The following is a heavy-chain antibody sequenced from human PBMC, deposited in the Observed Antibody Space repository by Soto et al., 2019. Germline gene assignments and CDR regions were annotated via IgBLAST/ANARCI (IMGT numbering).Heavy chain of an antibody. CDR1: GFTFSTYG. V-gene: IGHV3-23*01. J-gene: IGHJ6*02. Sequence: GGSLRLSCAASGFTFSTYGMTWVRQAPGKGLERVSGISGSGGTTYYADSVKGRFTISRDNSKNTQYLQMTSLRGEDTAVYYCAKGLGQGYYYYYGLDVWGQGTTVTVS. CDR2: ISGSGGTT. CDR3: AKGLGQGYYYYYGLDV. D-gene: IGHD1-26*01.